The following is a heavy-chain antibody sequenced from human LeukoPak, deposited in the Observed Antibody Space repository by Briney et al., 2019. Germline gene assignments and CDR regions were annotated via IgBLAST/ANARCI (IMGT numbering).Heavy chain of an antibody. CDR1: GGAISSYY. CDR2: IYSDGST. CDR3: ARGAISDDFWSDYYMFDY. V-gene: IGHV4-59*01. J-gene: IGHJ4*02. Sequence: SETLSLTCTVSGGAISSYYWSWIRQPPGKGLEWIGYIYSDGSTNYNPSLKSRVAISVDTSKNQFSLKLSSVTAADTAVYYCARGAISDDFWSDYYMFDYWGQGTLVTVSS. D-gene: IGHD3-3*01.